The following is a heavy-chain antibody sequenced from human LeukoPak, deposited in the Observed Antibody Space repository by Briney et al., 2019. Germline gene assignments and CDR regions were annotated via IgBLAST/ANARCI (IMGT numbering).Heavy chain of an antibody. D-gene: IGHD2-15*01. Sequence: SQTLSLTCTVSGGSISSGGYYWSWIRQHPGKGLEWIGYIYYSGSTYYNPSLKGRVTISVDTSKNQFSLKLSSVTAADTAVYYCARSLLGYCSGGSCYLFDYWGQGTLVTVSS. V-gene: IGHV4-31*03. J-gene: IGHJ4*02. CDR3: ARSLLGYCSGGSCYLFDY. CDR1: GGSISSGGYY. CDR2: IYYSGST.